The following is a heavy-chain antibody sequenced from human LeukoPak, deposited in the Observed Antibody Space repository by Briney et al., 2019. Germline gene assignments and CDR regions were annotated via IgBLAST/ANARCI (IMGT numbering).Heavy chain of an antibody. V-gene: IGHV3-7*01. CDR1: GFTFSRYW. J-gene: IGHJ6*03. Sequence: PGXSLRLSCAASGFTFSRYWMSWVRQAPGKGLESVANIKQDGSEKYYVDSVKGRFTIYRENAKNSLYLQMNSLRAEDTAVYYCARAGYYYYYMDVWGKGTTVTVSS. D-gene: IGHD1-1*01. CDR3: ARAGYYYYYMDV. CDR2: IKQDGSEK.